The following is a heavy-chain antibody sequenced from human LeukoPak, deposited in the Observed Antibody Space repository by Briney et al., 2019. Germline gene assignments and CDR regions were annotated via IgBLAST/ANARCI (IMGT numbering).Heavy chain of an antibody. V-gene: IGHV3-30-3*01. CDR2: ISYDGSNR. D-gene: IGHD3-3*01. J-gene: IGHJ3*02. CDR1: GFTFSSYA. Sequence: PGGSLRLSCAASGFTFSSYAMHWVRQAPGKGLEWVAVISYDGSNRYYADSVKGRFTISRDNSKNTLYLQMNSLRVEDTAVYYCARERADVLRFLEWLYDAFDIWGQGTMVTVSS. CDR3: ARERADVLRFLEWLYDAFDI.